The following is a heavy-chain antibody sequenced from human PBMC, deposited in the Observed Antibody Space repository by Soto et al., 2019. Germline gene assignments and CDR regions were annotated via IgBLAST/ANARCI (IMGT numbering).Heavy chain of an antibody. J-gene: IGHJ6*02. CDR2: IWYDGSNK. V-gene: IGHV3-33*01. CDR3: ARDLAAAGTPLVGYYYGMDV. D-gene: IGHD6-13*01. Sequence: QVQLVESGGGVVQPGRPLRLSCAASGFTFSSYGMHWVRHAPGKGLEWVAVIWYDGSNKYYADSVKGRFTISRDNSKNTLYLQMNSLRDEDTAVYYCARDLAAAGTPLVGYYYGMDVWGQGTTVTVSS. CDR1: GFTFSSYG.